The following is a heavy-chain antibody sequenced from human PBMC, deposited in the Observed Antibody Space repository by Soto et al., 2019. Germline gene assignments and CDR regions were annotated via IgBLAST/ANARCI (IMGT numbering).Heavy chain of an antibody. D-gene: IGHD5-18*01. CDR1: GYSFTSYW. CDR2: IDPSDSYT. V-gene: IGHV5-10-1*01. J-gene: IGHJ6*02. Sequence: GESLKISCKGSGYSFTSYWISWVRQMPGKGLEWMGRIDPSDSYTNYSPSFQGHVTISADKSISTAYLQWSSLKASDTAMYYCARLSAGYSYGTLYDYGMDVWGQGTKVTGSS. CDR3: ARLSAGYSYGTLYDYGMDV.